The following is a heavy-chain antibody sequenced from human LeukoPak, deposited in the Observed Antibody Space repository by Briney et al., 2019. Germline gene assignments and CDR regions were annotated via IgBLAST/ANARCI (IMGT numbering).Heavy chain of an antibody. Sequence: PGGSLRLSCVAAGFSFSSYWTASVRQPRGGGLECFANIKEDGSIKYYLDSVRGRFTISRDNAKTSVYLQMNSLRADDTAVYYCARDVWTGVAVSDYWGQGTLVTVSS. J-gene: IGHJ4*02. V-gene: IGHV3-7*01. CDR1: GFSFSSYW. D-gene: IGHD6-19*01. CDR2: IKEDGSIK. CDR3: ARDVWTGVAVSDY.